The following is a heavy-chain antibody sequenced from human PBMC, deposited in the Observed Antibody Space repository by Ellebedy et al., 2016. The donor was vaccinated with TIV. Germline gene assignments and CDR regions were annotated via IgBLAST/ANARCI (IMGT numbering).Heavy chain of an antibody. D-gene: IGHD4-17*01. V-gene: IGHV3-7*03. Sequence: GESLKISXAASGFTFSSYWMSWVRQAPGKGLEWVANVKQDGSEKYYVDSVKGRFTISRDNAKNSLYLQMNSLRAEDTAVYYCAKLRPPDYWGQGTLVTVSS. CDR3: AKLRPPDY. CDR2: VKQDGSEK. J-gene: IGHJ4*02. CDR1: GFTFSSYW.